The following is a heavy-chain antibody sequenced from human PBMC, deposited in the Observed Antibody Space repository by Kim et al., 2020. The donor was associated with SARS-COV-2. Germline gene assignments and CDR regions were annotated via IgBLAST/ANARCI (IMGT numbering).Heavy chain of an antibody. V-gene: IGHV3-23*01. CDR2: ITGAGGAT. Sequence: GGSLRLSCAASGFTFSSYTMSWVRQAPGNGLEWVSTITGAGGATKYSDAVEGRFTISRDNSRNTLVLQMNSLRAEDSAVYYCAKPLLMDYYDGSGYDFWG. CDR3: AKPLLMDYYDGSGYDF. D-gene: IGHD3-22*01. CDR1: GFTFSSYT. J-gene: IGHJ6*01.